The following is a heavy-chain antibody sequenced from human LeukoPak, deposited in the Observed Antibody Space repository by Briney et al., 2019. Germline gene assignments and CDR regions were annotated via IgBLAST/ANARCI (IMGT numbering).Heavy chain of an antibody. CDR2: IIPIFGTA. V-gene: IGHV1-69*05. CDR3: ARERVATIKDY. Sequence: SVKVSCKASGGTFSSYAISWVRQAPGQGLEWVGGIIPIFGTANYAQKFQGRVTMTRDMSTSTVYMELSSLRSEDTAVYYCARERVATIKDYWGQGTLVTVSS. D-gene: IGHD5-24*01. J-gene: IGHJ4*02. CDR1: GGTFSSYA.